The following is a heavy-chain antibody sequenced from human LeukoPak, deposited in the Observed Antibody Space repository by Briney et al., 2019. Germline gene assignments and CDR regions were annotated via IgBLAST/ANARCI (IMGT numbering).Heavy chain of an antibody. J-gene: IGHJ6*02. CDR3: ARLSRRNYSYGMDV. CDR2: IYYSGSN. V-gene: IGHV4-30-4*01. CDR1: GGSISSGDYF. Sequence: SETLSLTCTVSGGSISSGDYFWTWLRQPPGKGLEWIGHIYYSGSNYYNPSLKSRVTISVKTSKNQFSLKLTSVTAADTAAYYCARLSRRNYSYGMDVWGQGTTVTVSS.